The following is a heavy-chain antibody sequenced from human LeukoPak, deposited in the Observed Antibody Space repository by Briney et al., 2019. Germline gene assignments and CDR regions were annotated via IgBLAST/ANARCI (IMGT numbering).Heavy chain of an antibody. J-gene: IGHJ4*02. D-gene: IGHD3-22*01. CDR1: GGSLSSGSYY. V-gene: IGHV4-61*02. Sequence: SQTLSLTCTVSGGSLSSGSYYWSWIRQPAGKGLEWLGRIYTSGRPNYNPSLKSRVTISVDTSKTQFSLKLSSVTAADTAVYYCARDKRYYDSSGYLGVSGYFDYWGQGTLVTVSS. CDR2: IYTSGRP. CDR3: ARDKRYYDSSGYLGVSGYFDY.